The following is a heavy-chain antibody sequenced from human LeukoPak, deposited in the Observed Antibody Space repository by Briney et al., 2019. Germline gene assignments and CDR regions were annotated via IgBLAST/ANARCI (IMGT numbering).Heavy chain of an antibody. CDR3: AKEISAGYSYGYGFDY. J-gene: IGHJ4*02. V-gene: IGHV3-48*01. CDR2: ISGTGFTI. CDR1: GFIFSSYS. D-gene: IGHD5-18*01. Sequence: GGSLRLSCGASGFIFSSYSMNWVRQAPGRGLEWVAYISGTGFTIYYADSVKGRFTISRDNSKNTLYLQMNSLRAEDTAVYYCAKEISAGYSYGYGFDYWGQGTLVTVSS.